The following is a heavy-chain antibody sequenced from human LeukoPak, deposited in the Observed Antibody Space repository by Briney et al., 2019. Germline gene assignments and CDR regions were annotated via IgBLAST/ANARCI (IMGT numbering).Heavy chain of an antibody. CDR3: ARTVMAIAYYYMDV. CDR1: GGSIGSYY. D-gene: IGHD2-8*01. Sequence: SETLSLTCTVSGGSIGSYYWSWIRQPAGKGLEWIGRIYTSGSTNYNPSLKSRVTMSVDTSKNQFSLKLSSVTAADTAVYYCARTVMAIAYYYMDVWGKGTTVTVSS. J-gene: IGHJ6*03. CDR2: IYTSGST. V-gene: IGHV4-4*07.